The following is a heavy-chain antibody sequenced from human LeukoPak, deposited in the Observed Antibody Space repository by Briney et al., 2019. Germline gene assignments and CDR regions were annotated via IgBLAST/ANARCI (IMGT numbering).Heavy chain of an antibody. CDR2: MNPNSGNT. J-gene: IGHJ4*02. CDR3: ARVYYDFWSGYSWDY. CDR1: GYTFTSYD. Sequence: GASVKLSCKASGYTFTSYDINWVRKATGQGLEWMGWMNPNSGNTGYAQKFQGRVTMTRNTSISTAYMELSSLRSEDTAVYYCARVYYDFWSGYSWDYWGQGTLVTVSS. V-gene: IGHV1-8*01. D-gene: IGHD3-3*01.